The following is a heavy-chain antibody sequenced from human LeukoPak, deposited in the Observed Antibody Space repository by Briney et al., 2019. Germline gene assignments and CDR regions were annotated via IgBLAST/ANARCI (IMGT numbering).Heavy chain of an antibody. CDR2: IKSKTDGGTT. D-gene: IGHD6-6*01. CDR3: TTLAPSIADDY. Sequence: GGSLRLSCAASGFTFSNAWMSWVRQAPGKGLEWVVRIKSKTDGGTTDYAAPVKGRFTISRDDSKNTLYLQMNSLKTEDTAVYYCTTLAPSIADDYWGQGTLVTVSS. J-gene: IGHJ4*02. V-gene: IGHV3-15*01. CDR1: GFTFSNAW.